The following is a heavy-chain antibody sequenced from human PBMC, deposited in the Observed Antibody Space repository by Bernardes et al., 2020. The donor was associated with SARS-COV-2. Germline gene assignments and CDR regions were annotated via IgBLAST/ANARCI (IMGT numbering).Heavy chain of an antibody. D-gene: IGHD6-19*01. V-gene: IGHV3-23*01. CDR1: GFTFSNYA. Sequence: GGSLRLSCAASGFTFSNYAMSWVRQAPGKGPEWVSAIGAGGAGTHYADSVRGRFTISADESKNTLNLQMSSLRVEDTAVYYCARPGLPVAHTRWFDSWGQGTLVTVSS. J-gene: IGHJ5*01. CDR3: ARPGLPVAHTRWFDS. CDR2: IGAGGAGT.